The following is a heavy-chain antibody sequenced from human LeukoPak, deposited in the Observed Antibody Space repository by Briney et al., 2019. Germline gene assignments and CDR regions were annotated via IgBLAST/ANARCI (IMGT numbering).Heavy chain of an antibody. CDR1: GFTFSSYW. V-gene: IGHV3-74*01. D-gene: IGHD3-3*01. J-gene: IGHJ4*02. Sequence: PGGSLRLSCAASGFTFSSYWMHWVRQAPGKGLVWVSRINSDGSSTSYADSVKGRFTISRDNAKNTLYLQMDSLRAEDTAVYYCAREGDFWSVNHESFDYWGQGTQVTVSS. CDR3: AREGDFWSVNHESFDY. CDR2: INSDGSST.